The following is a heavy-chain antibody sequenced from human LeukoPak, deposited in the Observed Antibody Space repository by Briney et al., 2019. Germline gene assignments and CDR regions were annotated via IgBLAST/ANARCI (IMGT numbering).Heavy chain of an antibody. V-gene: IGHV4-39*07. D-gene: IGHD5-18*01. Sequence: SETLSLTCTVSGGSISSSSYYWGWIRQPPGKGLVWIGSIYYSGSTYYNPSLKSRVTISVDTSKNQFSLKLSSVTAADTAVYYCARVVKYSYGANYFDYWGQGTLVTVSS. J-gene: IGHJ4*02. CDR1: GGSISSSSYY. CDR2: IYYSGST. CDR3: ARVVKYSYGANYFDY.